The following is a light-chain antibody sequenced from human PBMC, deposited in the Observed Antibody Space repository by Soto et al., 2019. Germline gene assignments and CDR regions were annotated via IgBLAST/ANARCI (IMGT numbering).Light chain of an antibody. J-gene: IGKJ1*01. CDR3: QQYDTSPRT. Sequence: EVMLTQSPGPLSLSPGERATLSCRASQSVSSNFVAWYQQKSGQAPRLLIYGASNSATGIPDRFSGSGSGTDFTLTIRRLEPEDFAVYYCQQYDTSPRTCGQGTKVEFK. V-gene: IGKV3-20*01. CDR1: QSVSSNF. CDR2: GAS.